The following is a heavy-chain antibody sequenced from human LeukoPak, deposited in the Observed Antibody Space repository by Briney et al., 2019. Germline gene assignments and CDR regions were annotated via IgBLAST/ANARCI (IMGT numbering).Heavy chain of an antibody. V-gene: IGHV1-69*13. CDR3: ARDTGNFPHVSFDI. D-gene: IGHD1-7*01. CDR2: IIPIFGTA. Sequence: SVKVSCKASGGTFSSYAISWVRQAPGQGLEWMGGIIPIFGTANYAQKFQGRVTITADESTNTAYMELSSLRSEDTAVYYCARDTGNFPHVSFDIWGQETMVTVSS. J-gene: IGHJ3*02. CDR1: GGTFSSYA.